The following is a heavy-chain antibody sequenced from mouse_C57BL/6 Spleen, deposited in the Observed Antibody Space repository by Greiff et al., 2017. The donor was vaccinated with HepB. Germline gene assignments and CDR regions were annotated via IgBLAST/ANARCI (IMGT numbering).Heavy chain of an antibody. D-gene: IGHD1-1*01. J-gene: IGHJ4*01. CDR2: IYPGSGST. Sequence: VKLVESGAELARPGASVKLSCKASGYTFTSYGISWVKQRTGQGLEWIGEIYPGSGSTNYNEKFKSKATLTVDTSSSTAYMQLSSLTSEDSAVYYCARLLLLYYYAMDYWGQGTSVTVSS. CDR1: GYTFTSYG. CDR3: ARLLLLYYYAMDY. V-gene: IGHV1-81*01.